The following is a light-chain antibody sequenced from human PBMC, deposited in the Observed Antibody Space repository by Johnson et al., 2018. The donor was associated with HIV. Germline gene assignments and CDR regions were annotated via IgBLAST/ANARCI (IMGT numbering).Light chain of an antibody. J-gene: IGLJ1*01. CDR2: ENT. V-gene: IGLV1-51*02. CDR3: ATWDRSLSAGGV. CDR1: SSNIGNNY. Sequence: QSVLTQPPLVSAAPGQKVTISCSGSSSNIGNNYVSWYRQLPGTAPKLLIYENTQRPSGIPDRFSGSKSGASATLGITGLQTGDEADYYCATWDRSLSAGGVFGTGTKVTVL.